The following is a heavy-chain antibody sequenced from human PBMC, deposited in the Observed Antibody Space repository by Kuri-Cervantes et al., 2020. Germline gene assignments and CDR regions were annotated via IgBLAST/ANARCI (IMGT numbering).Heavy chain of an antibody. CDR3: ATRIAAAGPTPFDY. V-gene: IGHV1-2*02. Sequence: ASVKVSCKASGYTFTSYGISWVRQAPGQGLEWMGWINPNSGGTNYAQKFQGRVAMTRDTSISTAYMELSRLRSDDTAVYYCATRIAAAGPTPFDYWGQGTLVTVSS. CDR2: INPNSGGT. CDR1: GYTFTSYG. D-gene: IGHD6-13*01. J-gene: IGHJ4*02.